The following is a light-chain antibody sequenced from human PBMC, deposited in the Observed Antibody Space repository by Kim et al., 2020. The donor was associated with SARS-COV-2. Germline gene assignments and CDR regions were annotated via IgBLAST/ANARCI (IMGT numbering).Light chain of an antibody. CDR3: SSYTSTSTNYV. CDR1: ISDVGGYNY. Sequence: QSALTQPASVSGSPGQSITISCTGTISDVGGYNYVSWYQHHPGKAPKLMIFDVSERPSGVSNRFSGSKSGNTASLTISGLQPEDEADYFCSSYTSTSTNYVFGIGTKVTVL. V-gene: IGLV2-14*03. J-gene: IGLJ1*01. CDR2: DVS.